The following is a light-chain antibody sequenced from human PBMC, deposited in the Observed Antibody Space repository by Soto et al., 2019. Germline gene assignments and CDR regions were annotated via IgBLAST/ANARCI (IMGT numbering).Light chain of an antibody. CDR1: SSDIGAYNY. CDR3: SSYTSATTYV. Sequence: VLTQPASVSGSPGQSITISCTGTSSDIGAYNYDSWYQQYPGEAPKVIIYDVSHRPAGVSNRFSGSKSGNTASLTISGLQTQDEADYYCSSYTSATTYVFGTGTKVTVL. V-gene: IGLV2-14*01. J-gene: IGLJ1*01. CDR2: DVS.